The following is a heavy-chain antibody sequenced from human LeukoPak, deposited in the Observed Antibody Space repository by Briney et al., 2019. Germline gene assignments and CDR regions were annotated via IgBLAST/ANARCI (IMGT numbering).Heavy chain of an antibody. Sequence: PSETLSLTCTVSGGSISSSSYYWGWIRQPPGKGLEWIGSIYYSGSTYYNPSLKSRVTISVDTSKNQFSLKLSSVTAADTAVYYCARVPWRGYDKLFDYWGQGTLVTVSS. CDR3: ARVPWRGYDKLFDY. CDR2: IYYSGST. J-gene: IGHJ4*02. CDR1: GGSISSSSYY. V-gene: IGHV4-39*07. D-gene: IGHD5-12*01.